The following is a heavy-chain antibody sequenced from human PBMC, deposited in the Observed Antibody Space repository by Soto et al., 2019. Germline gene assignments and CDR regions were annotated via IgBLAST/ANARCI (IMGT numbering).Heavy chain of an antibody. CDR1: GVAMTYGGYS. CDR3: ARGRVVVPAAVMFNCLDP. V-gene: IGHV4-30-2*01. D-gene: IGHD2-2*01. J-gene: IGHJ5*02. Sequence: SETLSLTCSVSGVAMTYGGYSWNWIRQPPGKGLEWIGYIFHGGSTYYNPSLRSRVTISVDRSRTQFSLKMSSVTAADTAVYYCARGRVVVPAAVMFNCLDPWGQGALVTVSS. CDR2: IFHGGST.